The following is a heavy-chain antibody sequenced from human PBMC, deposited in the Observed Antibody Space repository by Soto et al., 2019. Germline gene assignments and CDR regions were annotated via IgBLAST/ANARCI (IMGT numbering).Heavy chain of an antibody. Sequence: EVQLLESGGGLVQPGGSLRLSCSVSGFTFRDSAMSWVRQAPGTGLEWVSGIRGGGTGTFYAASVKDRFTISRDNSKNTLYMHLNSLRADDTATYFCAKALGFCSGTACYGSNYYMDVWGKGTTVTVSS. J-gene: IGHJ6*03. V-gene: IGHV3-23*01. CDR3: AKALGFCSGTACYGSNYYMDV. CDR2: IRGGGTGT. D-gene: IGHD2-2*01. CDR1: GFTFRDSA.